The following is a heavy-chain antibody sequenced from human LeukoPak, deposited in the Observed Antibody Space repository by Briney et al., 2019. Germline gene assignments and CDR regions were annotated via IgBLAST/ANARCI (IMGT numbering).Heavy chain of an antibody. V-gene: IGHV4-31*03. J-gene: IGHJ4*02. Sequence: PSETLSLTCTVSGGSISSGGYYWSWIRQHPGKGLEWIGYIYYSGSTYYNPSLKSRVTISVDTSKNQFSLKLSSVTAADTAVYYCARDRGGQYSSGYYYGPLFDYWGQGTLVTVSS. CDR1: GGSISSGGYY. CDR2: IYYSGST. D-gene: IGHD3-22*01. CDR3: ARDRGGQYSSGYYYGPLFDY.